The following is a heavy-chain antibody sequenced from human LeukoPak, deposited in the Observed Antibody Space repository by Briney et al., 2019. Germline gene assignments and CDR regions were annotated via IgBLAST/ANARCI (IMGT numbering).Heavy chain of an antibody. CDR3: ARGLGGAPTTVLS. Sequence: TSETLSLTYTVSGYSISSGYYWGWIRQPPGKGLEWIGSIYHSGSTYYNPSLKSRVTISVDTSKNQFSLKLSSVTAADTAVYYCARGLGGAPTTVLSWGQGTLVTVSS. D-gene: IGHD4-17*01. CDR1: GYSISSGYY. J-gene: IGHJ5*02. V-gene: IGHV4-38-2*02. CDR2: IYHSGST.